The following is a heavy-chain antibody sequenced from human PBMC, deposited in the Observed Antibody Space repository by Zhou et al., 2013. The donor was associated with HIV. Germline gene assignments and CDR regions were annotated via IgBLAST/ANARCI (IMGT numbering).Heavy chain of an antibody. V-gene: IGHV1-18*01. J-gene: IGHJ6*02. CDR2: ISAYNGNT. D-gene: IGHD1-26*01. Sequence: QVQLVQSGAEVKKPGASVKVSCKASGYTFTSYAFSWVRQAPGQGLEWMGWISAYNGNTNYAQKLQGRVTMTTDTSTSTAYMELRSLRSDDTAVYYCARDGWYGGRYHYYYYGMDVWGQGTTVTVSS. CDR3: ARDGWYGGRYHYYYYGMDV. CDR1: GYTFTSYA.